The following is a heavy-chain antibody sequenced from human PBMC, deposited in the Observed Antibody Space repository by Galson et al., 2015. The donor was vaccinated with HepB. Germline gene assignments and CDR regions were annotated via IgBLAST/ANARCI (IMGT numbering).Heavy chain of an antibody. CDR3: AREITNYGSQGWFDP. CDR1: GYTFNRYA. V-gene: IGHV7-4-1*02. D-gene: IGHD4-17*01. Sequence: SVKVSCKASGYTFNRYALNWVRQAPGQGLVWMGWINTNTGNPTYAQAFTGRFVISLDSSVCTTYLQISSLKVEDTAVYYCAREITNYGSQGWFDPWGQGTLVTVSS. J-gene: IGHJ5*02. CDR2: INTNTGNP.